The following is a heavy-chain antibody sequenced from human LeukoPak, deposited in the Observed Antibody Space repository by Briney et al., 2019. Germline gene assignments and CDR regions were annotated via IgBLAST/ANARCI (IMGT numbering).Heavy chain of an antibody. CDR1: GYTFTGYY. D-gene: IGHD1-1*01. J-gene: IGHJ3*02. V-gene: IGHV7-4-1*02. CDR2: INTDTGNP. Sequence: GASVKVSCKASGYTFTGYYMHWVRLAPGQGLEWMGWINTDTGNPTYAQDFTGRCVFSLDTSVSTAYLQISSLKAEDTAVYYCARALTDYSQLPSDAFDIWGQGTMVTVSS. CDR3: ARALTDYSQLPSDAFDI.